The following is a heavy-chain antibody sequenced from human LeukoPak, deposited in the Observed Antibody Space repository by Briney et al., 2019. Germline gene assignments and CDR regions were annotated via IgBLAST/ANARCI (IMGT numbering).Heavy chain of an antibody. Sequence: PGGSLRLSCAASGFTFDDYGMSWVRQAPGKGLEWVPSISSSSSYIYYADSVKGRFTISRDNAKNSLYLQMNSLRAEDTAVYYCARSLQGGNFDAFDIWGQGTMVTVSS. CDR3: ARSLQGGNFDAFDI. J-gene: IGHJ3*02. CDR1: GFTFDDYG. D-gene: IGHD4-23*01. V-gene: IGHV3-21*01. CDR2: ISSSSSYI.